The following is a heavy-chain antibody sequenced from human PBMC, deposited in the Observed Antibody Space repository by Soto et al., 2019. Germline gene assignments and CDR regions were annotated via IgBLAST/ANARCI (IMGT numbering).Heavy chain of an antibody. CDR2: IYTTGSA. D-gene: IGHD3-9*01. Sequence: QVQLQESGPGLVKPSETLSLTCAVSGVSIKTYYWSWIRKPAGKGLEWIGRIYTTGSANHNPSLKGRVTMSVDTSKNQVSLKLTSVTAADAGVYYCARDDYYDSNNWFDPWGQGILVTVSS. CDR1: GVSIKTYY. V-gene: IGHV4-4*07. CDR3: ARDDYYDSNNWFDP. J-gene: IGHJ5*02.